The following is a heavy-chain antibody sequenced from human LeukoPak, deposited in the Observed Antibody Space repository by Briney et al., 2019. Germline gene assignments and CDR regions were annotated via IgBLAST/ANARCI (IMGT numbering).Heavy chain of an antibody. Sequence: SDTLSLTCTVSGGSISSSSYYWGWIRQPPGKGLAWIGSIYYSGSTYYNPSLKSRVTISVDTSKNQFSLKLSSVTAADTAVYYCARTSGSYRHFGYWGQGTLVTVSS. CDR1: GGSISSSSYY. CDR2: IYYSGST. J-gene: IGHJ4*02. V-gene: IGHV4-39*01. D-gene: IGHD1-26*01. CDR3: ARTSGSYRHFGY.